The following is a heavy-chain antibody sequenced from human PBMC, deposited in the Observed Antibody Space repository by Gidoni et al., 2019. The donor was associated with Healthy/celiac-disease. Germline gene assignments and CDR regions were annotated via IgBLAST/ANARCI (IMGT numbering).Heavy chain of an antibody. D-gene: IGHD6-19*01. CDR2: IFSNDEK. V-gene: IGHV2-26*01. J-gene: IGHJ4*02. CDR1: GFSLRNARMG. CDR3: ARIRVVIAVAANYVDY. Sequence: VTLPESGPVLVTPPEPLTLTCPVSGFSLRNARMGVSWIRQPPGKALEWLAHIFSNDEKSYSTSLKSRLTISKDTSKSQVVLTRTNMDPVDTATYYCARIRVVIAVAANYVDYWGQGTLVTVSS.